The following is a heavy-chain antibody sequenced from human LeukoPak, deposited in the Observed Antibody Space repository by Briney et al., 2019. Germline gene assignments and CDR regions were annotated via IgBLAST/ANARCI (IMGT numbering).Heavy chain of an antibody. Sequence: SETLSLTCTVSGGSISSYYWSWIRQPPGKGLEWIGYIYYSGSTNYNPSLKSRVTISVDTSKNQVSLKLSSVTAADTALYYCARDLYMDVWGRGTTVTVSS. V-gene: IGHV4-59*01. CDR2: IYYSGST. CDR1: GGSISSYY. CDR3: ARDLYMDV. J-gene: IGHJ6*03.